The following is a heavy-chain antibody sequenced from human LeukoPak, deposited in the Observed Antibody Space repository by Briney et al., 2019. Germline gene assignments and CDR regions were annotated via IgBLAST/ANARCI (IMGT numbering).Heavy chain of an antibody. V-gene: IGHV4-34*01. Sequence: SETLSLTCAVYGGSFSGYYWNWIRQPPGKGLEWIGEINHSGSTNYNPSLKSRVTISVDTSKNQFSLKLSSVTAADTAVYYCARGLGSDLITVTDYFDYWGQGTLVTVSS. CDR1: GGSFSGYY. CDR3: ARGLGSDLITVTDYFDY. CDR2: INHSGST. J-gene: IGHJ4*02. D-gene: IGHD4-17*01.